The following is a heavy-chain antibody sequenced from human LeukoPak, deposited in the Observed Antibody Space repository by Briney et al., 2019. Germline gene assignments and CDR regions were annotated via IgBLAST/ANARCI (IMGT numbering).Heavy chain of an antibody. CDR3: ARAGRQLVRSYMDV. J-gene: IGHJ3*01. Sequence: PGGSLRLSCAASGFTFSDYYMSWIRQAPGKGLEWVSYISSSGSTIYYADSVKGRFTISRDNAKNSLYLQMNSLRAEDTAVYYCARAGRQLVRSYMDVWGQGTMVTVSS. CDR2: ISSSGSTI. V-gene: IGHV3-11*04. CDR1: GFTFSDYY. D-gene: IGHD6-6*01.